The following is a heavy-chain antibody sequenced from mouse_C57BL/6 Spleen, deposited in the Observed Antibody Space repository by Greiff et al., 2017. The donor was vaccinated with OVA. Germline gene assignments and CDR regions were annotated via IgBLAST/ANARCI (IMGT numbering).Heavy chain of an antibody. Sequence: DVKLVESGGDLVKPGGSLKLSCAASGFTFSSYGMSWVRQTPDKRLEWVATISSGGSYTYYPDSVKGRFTISRDNAKNTLYLQMSSLKSEDTAMYYCARESNYWYFDVWGTGTTVTVSS. J-gene: IGHJ1*03. V-gene: IGHV5-6*02. CDR1: GFTFSSYG. CDR2: ISSGGSYT. D-gene: IGHD2-5*01. CDR3: ARESNYWYFDV.